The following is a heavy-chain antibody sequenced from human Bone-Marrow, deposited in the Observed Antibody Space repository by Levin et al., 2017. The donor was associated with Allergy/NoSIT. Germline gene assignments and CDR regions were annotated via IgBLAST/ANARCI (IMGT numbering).Heavy chain of an antibody. CDR1: GGSISGYY. Sequence: PSETLSLTCTVSGGSISGYYWSWIRQPPGKGLEWIGYIYYTGSTNYNPSLKSRVTILVDTSKNQLSLKLSSVTAADTAVYYCARMGDYSRTLSWVDPWGQGTLVTVSS. CDR3: ARMGDYSRTLSWVDP. CDR2: IYYTGST. D-gene: IGHD4-11*01. J-gene: IGHJ5*02. V-gene: IGHV4-59*01.